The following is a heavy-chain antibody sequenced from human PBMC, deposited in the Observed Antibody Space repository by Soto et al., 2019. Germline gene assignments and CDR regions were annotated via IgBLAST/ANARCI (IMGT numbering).Heavy chain of an antibody. J-gene: IGHJ6*02. CDR1: GGTFSSYA. V-gene: IGHV1-69*13. D-gene: IGHD2-2*01. CDR3: ATRTGFYYGMDV. CDR2: IIPIFGTA. Sequence: ASVKVSCKASGGTFSSYAISWVRQAPGQGLEWMGGIIPIFGTANYAQKFQGRVTITADESTSTAYMELSSLRSEDTAVYYCATRTGFYYGMDVWGQGTTVTVSS.